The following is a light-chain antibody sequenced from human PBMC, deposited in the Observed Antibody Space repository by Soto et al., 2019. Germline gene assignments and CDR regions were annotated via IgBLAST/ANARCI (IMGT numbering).Light chain of an antibody. CDR2: DVS. V-gene: IGLV2-14*01. CDR3: SSYTSSSTYV. J-gene: IGLJ1*01. Sequence: QSVLTQPASVSGSPGQSITISCTGTSSDVGGYNYVSWYQQHPGKAPKLMIYDVSNRPSGVSNRFSGSKSGNTASLTISGLQAEDGADYYCSSYTSSSTYVFGTGTKVTLL. CDR1: SSDVGGYNY.